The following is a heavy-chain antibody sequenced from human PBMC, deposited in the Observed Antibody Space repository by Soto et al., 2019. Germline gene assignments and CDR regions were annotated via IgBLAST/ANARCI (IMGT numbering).Heavy chain of an antibody. CDR1: GFTFSSYA. V-gene: IGHV3-23*01. Sequence: GGSLRLSCAVSGFTFSSYAMNWVRQAPGKGLEWVSGITNSGSSTYYADSVKGRFTISRDNSNNTLYVQMNSLKAEDTAVYYCVRDPYLPTAGRLASLHYWGPGTLVTVSS. CDR2: ITNSGSST. CDR3: VRDPYLPTAGRLASLHY. D-gene: IGHD1-1*01. J-gene: IGHJ4*02.